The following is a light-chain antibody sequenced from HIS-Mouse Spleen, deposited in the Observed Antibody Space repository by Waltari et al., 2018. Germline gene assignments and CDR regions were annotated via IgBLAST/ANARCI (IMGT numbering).Light chain of an antibody. CDR2: SNN. V-gene: IGLV1-44*01. J-gene: IGLJ3*02. CDR1: SSNIGSNT. CDR3: AAWDDSLNGWV. Sequence: QSVLTQPPSASGTPGQRVTISCSGSSSNIGSNTVNWYQQLPGTAPKLLIYSNNQRPSGVPARCSGSKSGTSASLAISGLQSEDEADYYCAAWDDSLNGWVLGGGTKLTVL.